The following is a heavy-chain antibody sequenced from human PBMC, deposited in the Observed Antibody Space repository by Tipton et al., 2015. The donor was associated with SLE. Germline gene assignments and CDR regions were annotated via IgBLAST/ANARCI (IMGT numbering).Heavy chain of an antibody. D-gene: IGHD6-13*01. CDR3: TRDPGAAANTGLLDH. V-gene: IGHV3-33*01. Sequence: SLRLSCAASGFTFSSFGMNWVRQAPGKGLEWVAVIWYDGSRKYYADSVKGRFTISRDNSRHMFFLEMNSLRVKDTAVYYCTRDPGAAANTGLLDHWGQGTLVTVSS. CDR2: IWYDGSRK. CDR1: GFTFSSFG. J-gene: IGHJ4*02.